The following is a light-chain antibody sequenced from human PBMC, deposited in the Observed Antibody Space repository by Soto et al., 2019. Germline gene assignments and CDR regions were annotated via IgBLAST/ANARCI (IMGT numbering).Light chain of an antibody. CDR2: RNN. Sequence: QSVLTHPPSASGTPGQRVTNSCSGSSSNIGTNYVYWYQQLPGTAPKLLIYRNNQRPSGVPDRFSGSKSGTSASLAISGLRSEDEADYYCAAWDDSLSGYVVFGGGTKLTVL. CDR3: AAWDDSLSGYVV. J-gene: IGLJ2*01. CDR1: SSNIGTNY. V-gene: IGLV1-47*01.